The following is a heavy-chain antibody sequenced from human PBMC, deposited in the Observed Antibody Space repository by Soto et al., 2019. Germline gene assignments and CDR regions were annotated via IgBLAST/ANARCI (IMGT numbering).Heavy chain of an antibody. CDR2: IAYDGRNK. D-gene: IGHD1-1*01. Sequence: QVQLVESGGGVVQPGRSLRLSCAASGFTFSSYAMHWVRQAPGKGLEWVAVIAYDGRNKYCEDSVKGRFTISRDNSKNALYLQMISLRIEDTAVYYGAIELDRVFDYWGQGTLVTVSS. CDR3: AIELDRVFDY. V-gene: IGHV3-30*04. CDR1: GFTFSSYA. J-gene: IGHJ4*02.